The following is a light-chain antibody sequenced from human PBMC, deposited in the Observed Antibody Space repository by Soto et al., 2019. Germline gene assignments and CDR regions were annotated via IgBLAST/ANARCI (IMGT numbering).Light chain of an antibody. CDR1: QIISNW. CDR3: QPYNTFLLT. V-gene: IGKV1-5*03. J-gene: IGKJ3*01. CDR2: KAS. Sequence: DIQVTQSPSTLSAYVGDSVTISCRASQIISNWLAWYQQKPGKAPKLLIYKASNLESGVPSRISGRWSGTDFTLTISSLQPDDFATYYCQPYNTFLLTFGPGTKVDIK.